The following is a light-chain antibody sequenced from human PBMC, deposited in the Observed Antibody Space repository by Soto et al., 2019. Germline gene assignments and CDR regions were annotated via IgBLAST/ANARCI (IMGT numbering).Light chain of an antibody. V-gene: IGKV1-5*02. Sequence: DIQRTQSPSTRAASVGDGVTIICRASQSISNWLAWYQQKPGTAPKVLIYHASNLQSGVPSRFSGSGSGTEFTLPISSLQPDAFATYYCQQYNSYSFGQGTKVDIK. CDR2: HAS. J-gene: IGKJ1*01. CDR3: QQYNSYS. CDR1: QSISNW.